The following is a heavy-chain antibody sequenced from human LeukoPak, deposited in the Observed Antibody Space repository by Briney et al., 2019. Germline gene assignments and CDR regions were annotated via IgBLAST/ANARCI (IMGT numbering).Heavy chain of an antibody. CDR1: GFTFSSYG. J-gene: IGHJ3*02. V-gene: IGHV3-30*03. D-gene: IGHD2-2*01. Sequence: GGSLRLSCAASGFTFSSYGMHWVRQAPGKGLEWVAVISYDGSNKYYVDSVKGRFTISRDNSKNTLYLQMNSLRAEDTVVYYCARGGIVVVPAALDIWGQGTMVTVSS. CDR2: ISYDGSNK. CDR3: ARGGIVVVPAALDI.